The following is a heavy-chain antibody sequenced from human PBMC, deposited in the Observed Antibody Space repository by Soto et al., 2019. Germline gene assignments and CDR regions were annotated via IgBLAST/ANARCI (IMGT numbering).Heavy chain of an antibody. V-gene: IGHV3-48*04. CDR1: GFTFSSYS. CDR2: ISGSGTTT. J-gene: IGHJ4*02. D-gene: IGHD4-17*01. CDR3: ARGIYGDPRYFXS. Sequence: GGSLRLSCAASGFTFSSYSMNWVRQAPGKGLEWVSYISGSGTTTYYADSVKGRFTISRDNAKNSLYLQMNSLGAEDTAVYYCARGIYGDPRYFXSWGPGTLVTVSS.